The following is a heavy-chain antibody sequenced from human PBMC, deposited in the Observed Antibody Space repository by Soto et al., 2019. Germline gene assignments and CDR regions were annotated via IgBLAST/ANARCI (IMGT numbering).Heavy chain of an antibody. CDR1: GFTFDEYA. V-gene: IGHV3-9*01. Sequence: VQLVESGGGSVQPGRSLRLSCAASGFTFDEYAMQWVRQPPGKGLEWGSSISWNSDTIGYADSVKGRFTISRDNARKSLYLQMNSLRAEDTAFYYCAKVGGAGSYYQAYFHHWGQGTLVIVSS. CDR2: ISWNSDTI. J-gene: IGHJ1*01. CDR3: AKVGGAGSYYQAYFHH. D-gene: IGHD3-10*01.